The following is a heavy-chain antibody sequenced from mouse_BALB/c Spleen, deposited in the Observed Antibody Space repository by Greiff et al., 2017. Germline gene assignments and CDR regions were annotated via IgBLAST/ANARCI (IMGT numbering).Heavy chain of an antibody. Sequence: QVQLQQSGAELMKPGASVKISCKATGYTFSSYWIEWVKQRPGHGLEWIGEILPGSGSTNYNEKFKGKATFTADTSSNTAYMQLSSLTSEDSAVYYCARSSRGNYFDYWGQGTTLTVSS. CDR3: ARSSRGNYFDY. D-gene: IGHD1-1*02. J-gene: IGHJ2*01. V-gene: IGHV1-9*01. CDR2: ILPGSGST. CDR1: GYTFSSYW.